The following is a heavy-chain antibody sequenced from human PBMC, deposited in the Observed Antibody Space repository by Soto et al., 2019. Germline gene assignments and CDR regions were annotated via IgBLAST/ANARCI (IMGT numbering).Heavy chain of an antibody. CDR3: AHRLAITARLFLGDKRSQNWFDP. CDR2: IYWNDDK. V-gene: IGHV2-5*01. J-gene: IGHJ5*02. CDR1: GFSLSTSAGC. D-gene: IGHD6-6*01. Sequence: SGPTWAPTHTLTLTCTFSGFSLSTSAGCVGWMLQPPGKALEWLALIYWNDDKRYSTSLKSRLGVTKDTSKNQVVLTMTNMDPVDTATYYCAHRLAITARLFLGDKRSQNWFDPWGQGTLVTVSS.